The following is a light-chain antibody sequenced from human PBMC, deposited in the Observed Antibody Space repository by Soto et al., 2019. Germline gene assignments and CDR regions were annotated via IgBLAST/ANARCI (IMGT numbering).Light chain of an antibody. CDR2: GAS. CDR3: QQYGSTPRT. J-gene: IGKJ1*01. Sequence: EIVLTQSPGTLSLSPGERATISCRTSQSVNSSYLAWYKQKAGQAPRLISYGASSRATGIPDRFSGSGSGTDFTLTISRLEPEDFAVYYCQQYGSTPRTFGQGTKVDI. CDR1: QSVNSSY. V-gene: IGKV3-20*01.